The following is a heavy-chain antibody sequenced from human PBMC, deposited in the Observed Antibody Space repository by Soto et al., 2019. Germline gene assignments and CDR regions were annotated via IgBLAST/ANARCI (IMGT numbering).Heavy chain of an antibody. CDR2: IYYSGST. J-gene: IGHJ6*02. V-gene: IGHV4-59*13. D-gene: IGHD3-10*01. CDR3: ARVRFLEWSPRHLWFGELLAPPGYYGMDV. CDR1: GGSISSYY. Sequence: SETLSLPCTVSGGSISSYYWSWFRQPPGQGLEWIGYIYYSGSTNYNPSLKSRVTISVDTSKNQFFLTLSSVTAADTAVYYCARVRFLEWSPRHLWFGELLAPPGYYGMDVWGQGTTVTVSS.